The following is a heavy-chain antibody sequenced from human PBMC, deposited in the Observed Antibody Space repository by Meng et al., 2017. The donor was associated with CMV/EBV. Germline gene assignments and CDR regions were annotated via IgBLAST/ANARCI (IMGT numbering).Heavy chain of an antibody. Sequence: CAASGLTVSRGYMTWVRQAPGKGLEWVSIIYTGGSTAYGDSVKGRFTISRDISKNTLYLQMNSLRAEDTAVYYCAKDLLSGSYWFDPWGQGTLVTVSS. J-gene: IGHJ5*02. CDR3: AKDLLSGSYWFDP. D-gene: IGHD1-26*01. V-gene: IGHV3-53*01. CDR1: GLTVSRGY. CDR2: IYTGGST.